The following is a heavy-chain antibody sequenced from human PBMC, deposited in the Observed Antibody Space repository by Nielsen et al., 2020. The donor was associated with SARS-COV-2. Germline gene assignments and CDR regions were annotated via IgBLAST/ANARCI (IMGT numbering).Heavy chain of an antibody. V-gene: IGHV6-1*01. CDR2: TYYRSKWYN. D-gene: IGHD6-6*01. Sequence: SETLSLTCAISGDSVSSNSAAWNWIRQSPSGGLEWLGRTYYRSKWYNDYAVSVKSRITINPDTSKNQFSLQLNSVTPEDTAVYYCARTPYSSSGRYDYWGQGTLVTVSS. J-gene: IGHJ4*02. CDR1: GDSVSSNSAA. CDR3: ARTPYSSSGRYDY.